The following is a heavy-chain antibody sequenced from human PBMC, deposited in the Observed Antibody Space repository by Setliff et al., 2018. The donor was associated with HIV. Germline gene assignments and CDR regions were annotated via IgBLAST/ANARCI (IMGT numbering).Heavy chain of an antibody. J-gene: IGHJ5*02. CDR1: GGSITSSSYY. Sequence: PSETLSLTCTVFGGSITSSSYYWGWVRQPPGKGLEWIGYIYYTGGTNYNPSLKSRVTISVDTSNNQFSLKLSSVTAADTAVYYCARTSSGWFDPWGQGTLVTVSS. CDR3: ARTSSGWFDP. V-gene: IGHV4-61*05. CDR2: IYYTGGT. D-gene: IGHD3-22*01.